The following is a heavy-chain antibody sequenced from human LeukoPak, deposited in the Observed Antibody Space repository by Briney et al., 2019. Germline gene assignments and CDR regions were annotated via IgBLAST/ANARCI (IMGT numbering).Heavy chain of an antibody. CDR3: AKARISIAARPEYYFDY. CDR1: GFTFGGYA. J-gene: IGHJ4*02. CDR2: IRWDSGSI. Sequence: GGSLRLSCAASGFTFGGYAMHWVRQAPGKGLEWVSGIRWDSGSIGYADSVKGRFTISRDNAKNSLYLQMNSLRAEDTALYYCAKARISIAARPEYYFDYWGQGTLVTVSS. D-gene: IGHD6-6*01. V-gene: IGHV3-9*01.